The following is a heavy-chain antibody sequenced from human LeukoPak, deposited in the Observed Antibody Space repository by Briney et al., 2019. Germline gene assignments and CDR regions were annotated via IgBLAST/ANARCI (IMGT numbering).Heavy chain of an antibody. CDR1: GGSVSSGGYY. J-gene: IGHJ4*02. D-gene: IGHD6-6*01. Sequence: PSETLSLTCTVSGGSVSSGGYYWSWIRQHPQKGLEWIGYISDRGRTYYNPSLMSRLTISVDTSKNQFSLRLTSVTAADTAVYYCARQPQAAPTPFDYWGQGTLVTVSS. V-gene: IGHV4-31*03. CDR3: ARQPQAAPTPFDY. CDR2: ISDRGRT.